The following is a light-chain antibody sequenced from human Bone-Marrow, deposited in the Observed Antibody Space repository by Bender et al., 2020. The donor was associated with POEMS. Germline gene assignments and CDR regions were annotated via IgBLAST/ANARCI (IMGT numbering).Light chain of an antibody. V-gene: IGLV3-1*01. CDR3: QAWDGSTVV. CDR2: QDR. J-gene: IGLJ2*01. Sequence: SFELTQPPSVSVSPGQTASISCSGDELGDKFVCWYQQKPGQSPGLVMFQDRKRPSGIPERFSGSNSGNAATLTISGTQAVDEADYYCQAWDGSTVVFGGGTKLTVL. CDR1: ELGDKF.